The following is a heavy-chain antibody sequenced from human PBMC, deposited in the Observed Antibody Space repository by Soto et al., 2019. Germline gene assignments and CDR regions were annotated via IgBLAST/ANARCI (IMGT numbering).Heavy chain of an antibody. D-gene: IGHD2-2*01. CDR2: IYYSGST. J-gene: IGHJ5*02. CDR1: GGSVSSGSYY. CDR3: ARHDCSSTSCYPPFSAFDP. V-gene: IGHV4-61*01. Sequence: SETLSLTCTVSGGSVSSGSYYWSWIRQPPGKGLEWIGYIYYSGSTNYNPSLKSRVTISVDTSKNQFSLKLSSVTAADTAVYYCARHDCSSTSCYPPFSAFDPWGQGTLVTVSS.